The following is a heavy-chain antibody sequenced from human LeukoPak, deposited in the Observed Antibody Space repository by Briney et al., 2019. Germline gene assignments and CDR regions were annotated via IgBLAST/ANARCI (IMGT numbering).Heavy chain of an antibody. CDR3: ARGTYDFWSGYPYYYYYYYMDV. CDR2: IYTSGST. J-gene: IGHJ6*03. V-gene: IGHV4-4*07. CDR1: GGSISSYY. Sequence: SETLSLTCTVSGGSISSYYWSWIRQPAGKGLEWIGRIYTSGSTNYNPSLKSRVTMSVDTSKNQFSLKLSSVTAADTAAYYCARGTYDFWSGYPYYYYYYYMDVWGKGTTVTVSS. D-gene: IGHD3-3*01.